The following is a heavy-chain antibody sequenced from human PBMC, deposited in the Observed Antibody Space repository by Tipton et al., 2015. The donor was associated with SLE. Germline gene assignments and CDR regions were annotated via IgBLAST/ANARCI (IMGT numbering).Heavy chain of an antibody. V-gene: IGHV4-4*02. CDR3: ARETEDTGWIHSRDYIYYYYYVDV. D-gene: IGHD6-19*01. CDR2: IDHSGST. Sequence: TLSLTCAVYGGSISSRNWWSWIRQPPGKGLEWIGEIDHSGSTNYNPSLEIRVTISIDKSRNQFSLKLNSVTAADTAVYYCARETEDTGWIHSRDYIYYYYYVDVWGQGTTVTVSS. CDR1: GGSISSRNW. J-gene: IGHJ6*03.